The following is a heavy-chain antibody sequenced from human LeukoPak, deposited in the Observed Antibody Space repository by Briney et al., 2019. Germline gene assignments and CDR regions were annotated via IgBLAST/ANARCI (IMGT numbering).Heavy chain of an antibody. CDR1: GGSLSTYY. J-gene: IGHJ3*02. D-gene: IGHD4-23*01. V-gene: IGHV4-59*12. CDR2: IYYTGSA. CDR3: ARGSITVVPAFDI. Sequence: SETLSLTCTVSGGSLSTYYWSWIRQTPGQGLEWIGCIYYTGSANYNPSLRSRGTISVDTSKNQFSLKLPSVTAADTAVYYCARGSITVVPAFDIWGQGTMVTVSS.